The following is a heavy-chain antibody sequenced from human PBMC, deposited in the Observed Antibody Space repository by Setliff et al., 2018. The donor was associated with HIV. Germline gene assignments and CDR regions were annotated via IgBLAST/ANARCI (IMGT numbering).Heavy chain of an antibody. Sequence: LRLSCAASGFTFSSYDMHWVRQAPGKGLEWVAVISYDGSNKYYADSVKGRFTISRDNAKNSVYLQMNSLRVEDTAMYYCTKDHLSGWASDCWGQGTLVTVSS. V-gene: IGHV3-30*18. CDR3: TKDHLSGWASDC. J-gene: IGHJ4*02. CDR1: GFTFSSYD. CDR2: ISYDGSNK. D-gene: IGHD6-19*01.